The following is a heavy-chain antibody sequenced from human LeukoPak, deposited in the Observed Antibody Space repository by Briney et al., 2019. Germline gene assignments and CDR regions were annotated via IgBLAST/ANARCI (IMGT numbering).Heavy chain of an antibody. CDR3: TTDATTVTIPTDY. CDR2: IKREIDGGTT. V-gene: IGHV3-15*05. J-gene: IGHJ4*02. CDR1: GFTFSNAW. D-gene: IGHD4-17*01. Sequence: GGSLRLSFAASGFTFSNAWMNWVRQAPGKGLEWVGRIKREIDGGTTDYAAPVKGRFTISRHDSTNTLYLQMNSLKTEDTAVYYCTTDATTVTIPTDYWGQGTLVTVSS.